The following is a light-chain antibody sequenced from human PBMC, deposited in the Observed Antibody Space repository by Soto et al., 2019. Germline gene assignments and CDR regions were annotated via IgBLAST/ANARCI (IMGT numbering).Light chain of an antibody. CDR3: QQSYSTPIT. CDR1: ATINSF. V-gene: IGKV1-39*01. CDR2: AAS. Sequence: IQMTQCPSSLSGSXGDRVTIDCRARATINSFLAWYQQKPGTAPKLXXYAASSLQGGGPSRFSGSGSVTDFTRTISSRQPDDFATYYGQQSYSTPITFGQGTRLEIK. J-gene: IGKJ5*01.